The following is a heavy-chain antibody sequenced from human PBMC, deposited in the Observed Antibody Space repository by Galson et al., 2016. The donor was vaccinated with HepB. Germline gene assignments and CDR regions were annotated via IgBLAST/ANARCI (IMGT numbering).Heavy chain of an antibody. D-gene: IGHD1-1*01. J-gene: IGHJ3*01. V-gene: IGHV3-11*04. CDR1: GFTFSDNY. CDR2: ISSSGNTI. Sequence: SLRLSCAASGFTFSDNYMSWIRQAPGKGLEWVSYISSSGNTIYYTDSVKGRFTISRDNPKNSLYLQMNSLRAADTAVYYCASPRPRVELGFDAFDVWGQGTTVAVSS. CDR3: ASPRPRVELGFDAFDV.